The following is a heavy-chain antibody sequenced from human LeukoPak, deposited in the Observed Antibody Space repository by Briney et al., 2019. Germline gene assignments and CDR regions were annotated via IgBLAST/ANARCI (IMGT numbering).Heavy chain of an antibody. CDR2: IYAIGST. V-gene: IGHV4-4*07. Sequence: SETLSLTCSVSGDSLNRYYWIWIRQPAGEGREWIGRIYAIGSTTYNPSLQSRVTMSVATSKNQSSLKLSSVTAADTAVYYCARVTAAALDPWGQGTLVTVSS. CDR1: GDSLNRYY. J-gene: IGHJ5*02. D-gene: IGHD6-13*01. CDR3: ARVTAAALDP.